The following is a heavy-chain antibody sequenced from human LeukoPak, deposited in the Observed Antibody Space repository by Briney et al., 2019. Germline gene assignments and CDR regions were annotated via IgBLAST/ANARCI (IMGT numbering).Heavy chain of an antibody. V-gene: IGHV3-66*01. CDR3: ARGGDQLLPPSDY. Sequence: GGSLRLSCAASGFTVSSNYMSWVRQAPGKGLEWVSVTYSGGSTYYADSVKGRFTISRDNSKNTLYLQMNSLRAEDMAVYYCARGGDQLLPPSDYWGQGTLVTVSS. D-gene: IGHD2-2*01. J-gene: IGHJ4*02. CDR1: GFTVSSNY. CDR2: TYSGGST.